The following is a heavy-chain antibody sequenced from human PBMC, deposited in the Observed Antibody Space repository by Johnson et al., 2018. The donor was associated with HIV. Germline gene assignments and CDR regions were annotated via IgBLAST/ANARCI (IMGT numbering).Heavy chain of an antibody. J-gene: IGHJ3*02. CDR1: GFTFDDYG. CDR3: TTAELGWTGLGAFDI. Sequence: VQLVESGGGVVRPGGSLRLSCAASGFTFDDYGMSWVRQAPGKGLEWVSGINWNGGSTGYADSVKGRFTISRDNSKNTLYLQMNSLKTEDTAVYYCTTAELGWTGLGAFDIWGQGTMVTVSS. V-gene: IGHV3-20*04. D-gene: IGHD3/OR15-3a*01. CDR2: INWNGGST.